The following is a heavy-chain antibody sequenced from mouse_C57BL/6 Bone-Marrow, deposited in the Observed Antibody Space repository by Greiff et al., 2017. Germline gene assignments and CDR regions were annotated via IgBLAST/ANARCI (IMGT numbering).Heavy chain of an antibody. CDR1: GYAFSSSW. CDR2: IYPGDGDT. CDR3: ARGDYYGHWYFDV. D-gene: IGHD1-2*01. J-gene: IGHJ1*03. V-gene: IGHV1-82*01. Sequence: VKLMESGPELVKPGASVKISCKASGYAFSSSWMNWVKQRPGKGLEWIGRIYPGDGDTNYNGKFTGKATLTADKSSSTAYMQLSSLTSEDSAVYFCARGDYYGHWYFDVWGTGTTVTVSS.